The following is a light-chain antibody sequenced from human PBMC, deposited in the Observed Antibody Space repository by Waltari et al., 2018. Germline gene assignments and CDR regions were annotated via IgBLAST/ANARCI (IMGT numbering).Light chain of an antibody. CDR2: DVS. V-gene: IGLV2-14*03. CDR3: NSYAGSSSWV. CDR1: SRDIGFYNY. J-gene: IGLJ2*01. Sequence: QSALTQPASVSGSPGQSITISCTGTSRDIGFYNYVPWYQHHPGKAPKLMIYDVSERPSGVSNRFSGSKSGNTASLTISGLQAEDEADYYCNSYAGSSSWVFGGGTKLTVL.